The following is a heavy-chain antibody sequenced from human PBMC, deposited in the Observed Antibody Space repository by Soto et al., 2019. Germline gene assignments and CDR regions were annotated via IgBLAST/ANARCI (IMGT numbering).Heavy chain of an antibody. CDR3: AKDQSFYYDSSAGFDY. D-gene: IGHD3-22*01. J-gene: IGHJ4*02. CDR1: GFTFSSYA. Sequence: GGSLRLSCAASGFTFSSYAMSWVRQAPGKGLEWVSAISGSGGSTYYADSVKGRFTISRDNSKNTLYLQMNSLRAEDTAVYYCAKDQSFYYDSSAGFDYWGQGTLVTVSS. CDR2: ISGSGGST. V-gene: IGHV3-23*01.